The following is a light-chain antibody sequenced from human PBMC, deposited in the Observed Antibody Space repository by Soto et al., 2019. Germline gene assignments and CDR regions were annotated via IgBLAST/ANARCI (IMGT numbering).Light chain of an antibody. V-gene: IGKV1-33*01. CDR1: QDITGF. CDR2: DAT. CDR3: QQDHALPFT. Sequence: DIQMTQSPSSVSASIGDRVTITCRASQDITGFLNWYQHKSGEAPIVLIYDATHLETGVPSRFSGHGSATYFSLTITSLQPEDVGTYYCQQDHALPFTFGPGAKVEI. J-gene: IGKJ3*01.